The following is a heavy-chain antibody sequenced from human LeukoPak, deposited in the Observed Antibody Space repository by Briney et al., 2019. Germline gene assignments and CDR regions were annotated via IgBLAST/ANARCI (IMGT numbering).Heavy chain of an antibody. J-gene: IGHJ4*02. CDR2: ILPDGSGN. Sequence: GGSLRLSCAASGFTFSGYQMTWVRQAPGKGLEWVAMILPDGSGNYYVDSVKGRFTISRDNARNSLYLQMNSLRAEDTAVYYCARGSEQQLGFFDYWGQGTLVTVSS. CDR1: GFTFSGYQ. CDR3: ARGSEQQLGFFDY. D-gene: IGHD6-13*01. V-gene: IGHV3-7*04.